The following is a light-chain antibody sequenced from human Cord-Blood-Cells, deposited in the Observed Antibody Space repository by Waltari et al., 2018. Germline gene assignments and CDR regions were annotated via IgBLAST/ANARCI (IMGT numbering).Light chain of an antibody. V-gene: IGLV2-8*01. CDR1: SSDVGGYNY. J-gene: IGLJ1*01. CDR2: EVS. Sequence: QSALTQPPSASGSPGQSVTISCTGTSSDVGGYNYVPWYQQHPGKAPNLMIYEVSKRPSGVPDRFSGSKSGNTAFLTVSGLQAEDEADYYCSSYAGSNSYVFGTGTKVTVL. CDR3: SSYAGSNSYV.